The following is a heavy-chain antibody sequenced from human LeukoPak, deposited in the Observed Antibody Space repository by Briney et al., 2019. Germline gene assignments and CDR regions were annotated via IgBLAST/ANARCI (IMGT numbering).Heavy chain of an antibody. CDR1: GFTFSSYA. D-gene: IGHD3-10*01. Sequence: GGSLRLSCAASGFTFSSYAMSWVRQAPGKGLEWVSAISGSGGSTYYADSVKGRFTISRDNSKNTLYLQMNSLRAEDTAVYYCAEDESITMVRGVRVGAFDIWGQGTMVTVSS. V-gene: IGHV3-23*01. CDR2: ISGSGGST. J-gene: IGHJ3*02. CDR3: AEDESITMVRGVRVGAFDI.